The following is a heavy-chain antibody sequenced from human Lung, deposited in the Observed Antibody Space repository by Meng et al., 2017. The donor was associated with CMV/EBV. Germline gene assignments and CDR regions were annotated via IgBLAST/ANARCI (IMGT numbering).Heavy chain of an antibody. J-gene: IGHJ4*02. V-gene: IGHV3-7*02. CDR3: RLGHYSQD. Sequence: YLVDSGGGLVQPGGSLRLSCAASGLPISNYWMSWVRQAPGKGLEWVANIKNDGSERYYVDSVKGRFSISRDNADNSLYLQMNNLRAEDTAVYYCRLGHYSQDWGQGTLVTVSS. CDR1: GLPISNYW. CDR2: IKNDGSER. D-gene: IGHD4-17*01.